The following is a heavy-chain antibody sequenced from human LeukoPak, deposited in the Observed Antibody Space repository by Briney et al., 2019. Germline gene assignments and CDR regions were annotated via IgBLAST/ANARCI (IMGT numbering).Heavy chain of an antibody. V-gene: IGHV3-64*01. CDR1: GFTFSSYA. D-gene: IGHD1-26*01. J-gene: IGHJ5*02. CDR3: ARDFANSGSYYNWFDP. CDR2: ISSNGGST. Sequence: GGSLRLSCAASGFTFSSYAMHWVRQAPGKGLEYVSAISSNGGSTYYANSVKGRFTISRDNSKNTLYLQMGSLRAEDMAVYYCARDFANSGSYYNWFDPWGQGTLVTVSS.